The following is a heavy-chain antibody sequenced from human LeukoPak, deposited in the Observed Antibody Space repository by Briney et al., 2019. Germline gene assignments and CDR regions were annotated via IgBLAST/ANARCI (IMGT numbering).Heavy chain of an antibody. J-gene: IGHJ3*02. V-gene: IGHV3-30*04. CDR2: ISKDGSMK. CDR3: AGESFDI. CDR1: GFIFSNYA. Sequence: GRSLRLSCAASGFIFSNYAMDWVRQAPGKGLEWVAVISKDGSMKYYADSVKGRFTVSRDNSNNTVYLQMNGLKTEDTAVYYCAGESFDIWGQGTMVTVSS.